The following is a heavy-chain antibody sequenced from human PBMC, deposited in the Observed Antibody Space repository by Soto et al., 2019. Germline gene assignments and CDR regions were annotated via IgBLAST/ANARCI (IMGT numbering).Heavy chain of an antibody. CDR2: ISGSGGST. J-gene: IGHJ4*02. V-gene: IGHV3-23*01. D-gene: IGHD3-3*01. Sequence: EVQLLESGGGLVQPGGSLRLSCAGSGFTFSSYAMSWVRQAPGKGLEWVSAISGSGGSTYYADPVKGRFTISRDNSKNTLYLQMNSLRAEDTAVYYCAKDRRFLEWLLGVFDYWGQGTLVTVSS. CDR1: GFTFSSYA. CDR3: AKDRRFLEWLLGVFDY.